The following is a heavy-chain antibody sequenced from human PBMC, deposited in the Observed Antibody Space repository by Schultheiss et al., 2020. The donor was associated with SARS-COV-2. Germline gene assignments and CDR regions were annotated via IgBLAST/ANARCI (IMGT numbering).Heavy chain of an antibody. CDR3: ARDSPEMASSLDY. D-gene: IGHD5-24*01. Sequence: GESLKISCAASGFTFSSYSMNWVRQAPGKGLEWVSSISSSSSYIYYADSVKGRFTISRDNSKNTLYLQMNSLRAEDTAVYYCARDSPEMASSLDYWGQGTLVTVSS. J-gene: IGHJ4*02. CDR1: GFTFSSYS. CDR2: ISSSSSYI. V-gene: IGHV3-21*01.